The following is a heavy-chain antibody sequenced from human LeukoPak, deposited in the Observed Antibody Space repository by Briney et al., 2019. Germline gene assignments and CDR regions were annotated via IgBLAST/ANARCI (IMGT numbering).Heavy chain of an antibody. V-gene: IGHV3-30-3*01. CDR2: ISYDGSNK. CDR1: GFTFSSYA. D-gene: IGHD5-18*01. Sequence: GGSLRLSCAASGFTFSSYAMHWVRQAPGKGLEWVAVISYDGSNKYYADSVKGRFTISRDNSKNTLYLQMNSLRAEDTAVYYCARGPIQLWIYDFDYWGQGTLVTVAS. J-gene: IGHJ4*02. CDR3: ARGPIQLWIYDFDY.